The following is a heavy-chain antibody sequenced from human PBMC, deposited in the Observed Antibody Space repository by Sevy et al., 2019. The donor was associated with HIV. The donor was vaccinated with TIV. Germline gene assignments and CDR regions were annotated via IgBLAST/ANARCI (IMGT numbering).Heavy chain of an antibody. J-gene: IGHJ6*02. CDR3: ARGIAAPRGMDV. Sequence: SETLSLTCTVSDDSISSYYWSWIRQPPGKGLEWIGYFFYSGSTNYNPSLKSRVTISVDTTKNQVSLKVRSVTAADTAVYYCARGIAAPRGMDVWGQGTTVTVSS. D-gene: IGHD6-13*01. V-gene: IGHV4-59*01. CDR2: FFYSGST. CDR1: DDSISSYY.